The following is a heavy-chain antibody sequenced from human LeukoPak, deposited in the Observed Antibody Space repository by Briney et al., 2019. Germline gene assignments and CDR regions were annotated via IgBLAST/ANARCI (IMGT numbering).Heavy chain of an antibody. CDR2: INHSGST. J-gene: IGHJ4*02. D-gene: IGHD3-10*01. CDR1: GGSFSGYY. V-gene: IGHV4-34*01. Sequence: SETLSLTCAVYGGSFSGYYWSWIRQPPGKGLEWIGEINHSGSTNYNPSLKSQVTISVDTSKNQFSLKLSSVTAADTAVYYCARLRGFGELLPHYFDYWGQGTLVTVSS. CDR3: ARLRGFGELLPHYFDY.